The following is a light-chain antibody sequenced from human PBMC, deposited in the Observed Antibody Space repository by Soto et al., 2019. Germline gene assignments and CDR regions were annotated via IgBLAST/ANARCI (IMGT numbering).Light chain of an antibody. V-gene: IGKV3-11*01. CDR1: QSVSSY. J-gene: IGKJ4*02. Sequence: EIVLTQSPATLSLSPGERATLSCRASQSVSSYLAWYQQKPSQAPRLLIYDASSRATGIPARFSGSGSGTDYTLTICSLEPEDFAVDYCQQRSNCPLTFGGGTKVEIK. CDR2: DAS. CDR3: QQRSNCPLT.